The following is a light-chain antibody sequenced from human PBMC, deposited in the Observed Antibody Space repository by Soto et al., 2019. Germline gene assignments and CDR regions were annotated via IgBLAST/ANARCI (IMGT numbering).Light chain of an antibody. CDR2: KAA. Sequence: DIQMTQSPSTLSASVGDRVAITCRASDNIVHWVAWYQQKPGKAPKLLIYKAANLADEVPSRFAGSGSGTDFTLTITRLQPDDFDTYYCQHYNSFSRTLGQGTKVDIK. V-gene: IGKV1-5*03. CDR3: QHYNSFSRT. CDR1: DNIVHW. J-gene: IGKJ1*01.